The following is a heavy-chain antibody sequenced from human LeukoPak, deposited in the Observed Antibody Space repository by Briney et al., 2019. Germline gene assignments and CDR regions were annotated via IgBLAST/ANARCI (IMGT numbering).Heavy chain of an antibody. CDR2: IWSDGINK. CDR3: ARSTYSSSSYYFDY. CDR1: GFTFSNYG. V-gene: IGHV3-33*01. J-gene: IGHJ4*02. D-gene: IGHD6-13*01. Sequence: GGSLRLSCAASGFTFSNYGIHWVRQAPGKGLEWVAVIWSDGINKYYVDSVKGRFAISRDNSKNTLYLQMNSLRADDTAVYYCARSTYSSSSYYFDYWGQGSLVTVSS.